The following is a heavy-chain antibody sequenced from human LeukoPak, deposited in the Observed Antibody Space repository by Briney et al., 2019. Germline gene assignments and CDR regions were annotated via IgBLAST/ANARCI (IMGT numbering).Heavy chain of an antibody. J-gene: IGHJ5*02. CDR1: GFTFSDYG. V-gene: IGHV3-33*01. Sequence: PGGSLRLSCAASGFTFSDYGVHWVRQAPGKGLEWVAVIRYDGTNKYYADSVRGRFTISRDNSKNTLYLQMNSLRADDTAVYYCARVKVEMATIGWLDPWGQGTLVTVSS. CDR2: IRYDGTNK. D-gene: IGHD5-24*01. CDR3: ARVKVEMATIGWLDP.